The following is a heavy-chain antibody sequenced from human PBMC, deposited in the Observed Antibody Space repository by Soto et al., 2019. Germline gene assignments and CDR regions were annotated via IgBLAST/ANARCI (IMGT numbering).Heavy chain of an antibody. J-gene: IGHJ4*02. D-gene: IGHD6-13*01. Sequence: QVHLQESGPGLVKPSETLSLTCTVSGGSISSYYWSWVRQTPGKGLEWIGHIDYSGRTNYNPSLKRRVTLSLDTSTNQFFLRLNSVTAADAAVYYCARVPASGDLRLDYWGQGTLVTVSS. CDR2: IDYSGRT. V-gene: IGHV4-59*01. CDR3: ARVPASGDLRLDY. CDR1: GGSISSYY.